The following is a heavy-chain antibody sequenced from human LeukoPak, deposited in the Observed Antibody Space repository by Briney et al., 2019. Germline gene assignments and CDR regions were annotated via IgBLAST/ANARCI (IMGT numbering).Heavy chain of an antibody. CDR1: GGSISSYY. Sequence: SETLSLTCTVSGGSISSYYWSWTRQPPGKGLEWIGYIYYSGSTNYNPSLKSRVTISVDTSKNQFSLKLSSVTAADTAVYYCARGGGGIAAAGFYWGQGTLVTVSS. D-gene: IGHD6-13*01. CDR3: ARGGGGIAAAGFY. CDR2: IYYSGST. J-gene: IGHJ4*02. V-gene: IGHV4-59*01.